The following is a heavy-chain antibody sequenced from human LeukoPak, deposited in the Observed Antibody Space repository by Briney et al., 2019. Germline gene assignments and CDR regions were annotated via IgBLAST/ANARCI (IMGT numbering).Heavy chain of an antibody. CDR1: GFTFSNYE. CDR3: ATLGRVVVVVAATQNWFDP. V-gene: IGHV3-48*03. D-gene: IGHD2-15*01. Sequence: GGSLRLSCAASGFTFSNYEMNWVRQAPGKGLEWVSYVSSSGSTIYYADSVKGRFTISRDNAKNSLYLQMNSLRDEDTAVYYCATLGRVVVVVAATQNWFDPWGQGTLVTVSS. CDR2: VSSSGSTI. J-gene: IGHJ5*02.